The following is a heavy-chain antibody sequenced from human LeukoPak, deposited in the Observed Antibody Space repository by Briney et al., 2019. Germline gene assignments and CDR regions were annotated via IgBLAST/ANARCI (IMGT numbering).Heavy chain of an antibody. J-gene: IGHJ5*02. D-gene: IGHD4-17*01. CDR1: GGSISSATYY. V-gene: IGHV4-39*07. CDR3: ALADYDYWFDP. CDR2: IYYSGFT. Sequence: KASETLSLTCTVSGGSISSATYYWGWIRQPPGKGLEWIGSIYYSGFTYYNPSLESRVTISVDTSKNQFSLKLSSVTAADTAIYYCALADYDYWFDPWGQGTPVTVSS.